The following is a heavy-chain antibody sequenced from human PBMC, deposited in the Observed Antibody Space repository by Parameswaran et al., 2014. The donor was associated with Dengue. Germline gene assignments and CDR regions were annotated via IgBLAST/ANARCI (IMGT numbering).Heavy chain of an antibody. V-gene: IGHV3-53*01. D-gene: IGHD1/OR15-1a*01. CDR3: ARGGNWNIGMDV. J-gene: IGHJ6*02. CDR2: IYSGGST. Sequence: RWIRQPPGKGLEWVSVIYSGGSTYYADSVKGRFTISRDNSKNTLYLQMNSLRAEDTAVYYCARGGNWNIGMDVWGQGTTVTVSS.